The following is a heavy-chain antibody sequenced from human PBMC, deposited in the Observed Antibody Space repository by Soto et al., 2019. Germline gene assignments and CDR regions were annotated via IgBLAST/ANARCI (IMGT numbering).Heavy chain of an antibody. J-gene: IGHJ4*02. D-gene: IGHD6-19*01. CDR2: ISSDGSAQ. CDR1: GFTFSSYW. V-gene: IGHV3-30*18. Sequence: GGSLRLSCAASGFTFSSYWMSWVRQAPGKGLEWVAVISSDGSAQHYVDSLKGRFTISRDNSKNTVDLQMNSLRIEDTALYYCAKDGAVAGTFDYWGQGTLVTVSS. CDR3: AKDGAVAGTFDY.